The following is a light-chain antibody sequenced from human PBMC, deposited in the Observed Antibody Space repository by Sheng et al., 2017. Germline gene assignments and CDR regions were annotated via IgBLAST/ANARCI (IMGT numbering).Light chain of an antibody. Sequence: IVLTQSPGTLSVSPGERVTLSCRASERISGNYLAWYQQKPGQTPRLLINGASNRATGIPARFSGSGSGTDFTLTISSLEPEDSALYFCQQRSNWPQVSFGGGTKVEVK. V-gene: IGKV3D-20*02. J-gene: IGKJ4*01. CDR3: QQRSNWPQVS. CDR2: GAS. CDR1: ERISGNY.